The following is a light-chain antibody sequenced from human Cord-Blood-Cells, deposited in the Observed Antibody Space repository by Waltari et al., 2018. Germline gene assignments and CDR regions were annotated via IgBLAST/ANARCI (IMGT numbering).Light chain of an antibody. Sequence: QSALTQPRSVSGSPGQSVTISCTGTNSDVGGYNYVSWYQQHPGKAPKRMIYDVSKRPSGVPDRFSGSKSGNTASMTISGLQAEDEADYYCCSYAGSYTVVFGGGTKLTVL. V-gene: IGLV2-11*01. J-gene: IGLJ2*01. CDR1: NSDVGGYNY. CDR3: CSYAGSYTVV. CDR2: DVS.